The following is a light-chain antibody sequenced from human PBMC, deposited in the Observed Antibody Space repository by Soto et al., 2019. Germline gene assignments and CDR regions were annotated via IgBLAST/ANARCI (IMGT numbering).Light chain of an antibody. CDR1: QTISSR. V-gene: IGKV1-5*03. CDR3: QRYNCYSYT. CDR2: KES. J-gene: IGKJ1*01. Sequence: IQMTQSPSTLSGSVGDRVTITCLCSQTISSRWSLYQQKPRKATKLMIQKESTLRSGSPSRSSFSGSGTEIALTISSRQPDDFATYYYQRYNCYSYTFGQGTKVDIK.